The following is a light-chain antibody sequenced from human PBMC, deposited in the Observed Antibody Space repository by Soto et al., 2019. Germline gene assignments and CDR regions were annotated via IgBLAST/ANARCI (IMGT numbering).Light chain of an antibody. CDR3: LQDYNYPFT. Sequence: AIQLTQSPRSLSASVGDRVTITCRASQAIRNDLGWYQQKPGKAPELLIFAASNLQSGVPSRFSGSGSGTDFTLTISSLQPEDFSTYYCLQDYNYPFTFGGGTRVEIK. J-gene: IGKJ4*01. CDR2: AAS. CDR1: QAIRND. V-gene: IGKV1-6*01.